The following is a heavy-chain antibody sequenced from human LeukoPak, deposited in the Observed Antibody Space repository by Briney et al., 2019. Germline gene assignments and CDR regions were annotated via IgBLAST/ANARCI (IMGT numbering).Heavy chain of an antibody. CDR1: EYSFTSYW. V-gene: IGHV5-51*01. CDR2: IYPGDSDT. Sequence: GESLKISCKGSEYSFTSYWIGWVRQRPGKGLEWMGIIYPGDSDTRYSPSFQGQVTISADKSISTAYLQWSSLKASDTAMYYCARRDTAMHYYYGMDVWGQGTTVTASS. CDR3: ARRDTAMHYYYGMDV. D-gene: IGHD5-18*01. J-gene: IGHJ6*02.